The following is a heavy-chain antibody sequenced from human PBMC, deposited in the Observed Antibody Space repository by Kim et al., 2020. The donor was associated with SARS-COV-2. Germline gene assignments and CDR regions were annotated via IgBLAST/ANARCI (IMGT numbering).Heavy chain of an antibody. Sequence: GGSLRLSCAASGFTFSSYEMNWVRQAPGKGLEWVSYISSSGSTIYYADSVKGRFTISRDNAKNSLYLQMNSLRAEDTAVYYCARGSYKWSSKYYFDYWGQGTLVTVSS. CDR2: ISSSGSTI. V-gene: IGHV3-48*03. CDR1: GFTFSSYE. J-gene: IGHJ4*02. CDR3: ARGSYKWSSKYYFDY. D-gene: IGHD1-26*01.